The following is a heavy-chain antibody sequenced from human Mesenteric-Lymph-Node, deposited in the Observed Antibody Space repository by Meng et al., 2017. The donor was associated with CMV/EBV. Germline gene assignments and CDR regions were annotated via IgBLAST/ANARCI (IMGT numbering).Heavy chain of an antibody. D-gene: IGHD3-3*01. J-gene: IGHJ4*02. V-gene: IGHV3-30*04. Sequence: GGSLRLSCATSGFTFSSYSMHWVRQAPGKGLEWVAVISYDGSNQYYADSVKGRFTISRDNSKNTLYLQVNSLRVDDTAVYFCARGVWRDGFWSGFYGARQYYLDSWGQGTLVTVSS. CDR3: ARGVWRDGFWSGFYGARQYYLDS. CDR2: ISYDGSNQ. CDR1: GFTFSSYS.